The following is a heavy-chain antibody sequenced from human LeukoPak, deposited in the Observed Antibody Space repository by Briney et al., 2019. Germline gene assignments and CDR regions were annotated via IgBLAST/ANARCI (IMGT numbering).Heavy chain of an antibody. D-gene: IGHD4-17*01. CDR3: AKQDYGFDY. CDR2: ISSSSSAI. J-gene: IGHJ4*02. V-gene: IGHV3-48*01. Sequence: GGSLRLSCAASGFTFSDYNMNWVRQAPGKGLEWVSYISSSSSAIYYADSVKGRFTISRDNAKNSLYLQMNSLRAEDTAVYCCAKQDYGFDYWGQGILVTVSS. CDR1: GFTFSDYN.